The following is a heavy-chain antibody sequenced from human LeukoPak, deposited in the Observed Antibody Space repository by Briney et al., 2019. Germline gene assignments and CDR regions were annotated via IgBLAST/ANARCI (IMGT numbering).Heavy chain of an antibody. V-gene: IGHV7-4-1*02. J-gene: IGHJ5*02. CDR1: GYNFRSSS. Sequence: GASVKVSCKASGYNFRSSSMNWVRQAPGQGLEWMGWIDAKTGNPTYVQAFTGRFVFSLDTSVSTAYLQISSLRAEDTGVYYCAKNTWDLWGQGTLVIVSS. CDR2: IDAKTGNP. CDR3: AKNTWDL. D-gene: IGHD5-18*01.